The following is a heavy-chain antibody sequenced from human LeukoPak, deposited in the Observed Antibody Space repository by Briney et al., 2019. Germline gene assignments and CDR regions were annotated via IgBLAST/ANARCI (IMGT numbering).Heavy chain of an antibody. CDR3: ATHRVVASAGWFDP. CDR2: VIYSGRT. CDR1: GDSMSSYH. J-gene: IGHJ5*02. Sequence: SETLPLTCTVSGDSMSSYHWSWLRQPPGEGLEWIGYVIYSGRTNYNPSLKSRVIISVDKSKNQFSLKVNSVTAADTAAYYCATHRVVASAGWFDPWGQGTLVTVSS. V-gene: IGHV4-59*08. D-gene: IGHD2-2*01.